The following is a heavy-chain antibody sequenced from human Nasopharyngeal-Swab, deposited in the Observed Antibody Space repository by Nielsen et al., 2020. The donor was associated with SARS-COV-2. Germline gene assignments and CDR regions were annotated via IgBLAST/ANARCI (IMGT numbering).Heavy chain of an antibody. V-gene: IGHV2-5*02. J-gene: IGHJ5*02. CDR1: GFSLSTSGVG. D-gene: IGHD3-22*01. CDR2: IYWDDDK. CDR3: AHRPELTMIVGGYNWFDP. Sequence: SGPTLVKPTQTLTLTCTFSGFSLSTSGVGVGWIRQPPGKALEWLALIYWDDDKRYSPSLKSRLTITKDTSKNQVVLTMTNMDPVDTATYYCAHRPELTMIVGGYNWFDPWGQGTLVTVSS.